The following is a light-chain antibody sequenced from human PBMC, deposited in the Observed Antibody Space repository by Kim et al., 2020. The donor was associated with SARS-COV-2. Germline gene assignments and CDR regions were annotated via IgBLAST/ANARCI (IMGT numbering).Light chain of an antibody. CDR2: GAS. Sequence: RGDRATLPWRASQYVKGSYLAWYQQQPGQAPRLLIYGASTRATGIPHRFSGSVSGTDFTLTISRLEPEDFAVYHCQQYGASPFTFGQGTKLEI. J-gene: IGKJ2*01. CDR3: QQYGASPFT. V-gene: IGKV3-20*01. CDR1: QYVKGSY.